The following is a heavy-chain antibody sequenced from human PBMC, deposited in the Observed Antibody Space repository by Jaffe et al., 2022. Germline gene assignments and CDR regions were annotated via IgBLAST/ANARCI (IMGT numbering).Heavy chain of an antibody. D-gene: IGHD3-3*01. Sequence: EVQLVESGGGLVQPGRSLRLSCAASGFTFDDYAMHWVRQAPGKGLEWVSGISWNSGSIGYADSVKGRFTISRDNAKNSLYLQMNSLRAEDTALYYCAKDGEGYDSLWGEEVWGKGTTVTVSS. CDR3: AKDGEGYDSLWGEEV. CDR2: ISWNSGSI. CDR1: GFTFDDYA. V-gene: IGHV3-9*01. J-gene: IGHJ6*04.